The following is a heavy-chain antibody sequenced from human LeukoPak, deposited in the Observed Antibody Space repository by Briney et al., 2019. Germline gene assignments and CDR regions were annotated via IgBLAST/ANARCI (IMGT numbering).Heavy chain of an antibody. Sequence: GGSLRLSCAASGFTMSGIHMNWVRQAPGKGLDWVSGLYAGGSTYYAGSVTGRFTISRDDSKNTLYLQMTGLRVDDTAIYYCVRGNGNVGGRLDPWGQGAWVIVSS. CDR3: VRGNGNVGGRLDP. D-gene: IGHD1-1*01. CDR1: GFTMSGIH. V-gene: IGHV3-66*01. CDR2: LYAGGST. J-gene: IGHJ5*02.